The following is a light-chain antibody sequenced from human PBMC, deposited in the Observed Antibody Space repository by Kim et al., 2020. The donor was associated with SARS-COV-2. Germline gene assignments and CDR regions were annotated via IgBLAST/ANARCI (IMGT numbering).Light chain of an antibody. CDR1: SSGVGVSEV. V-gene: IGLV2-11*01. Sequence: PGQSVAISCTGVSSGVGVSEVVSWYQHHPGNAPKLMIYDVNERPSGVPGRFSGSKSGNTASLTISGLQAEDEADYYCCSYSATSAVFGGGTQLTVL. CDR3: CSYSATSAV. J-gene: IGLJ7*01. CDR2: DVN.